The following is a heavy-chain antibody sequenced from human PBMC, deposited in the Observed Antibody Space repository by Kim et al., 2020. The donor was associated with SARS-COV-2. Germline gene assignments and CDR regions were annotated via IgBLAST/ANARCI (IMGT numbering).Heavy chain of an antibody. CDR2: ISSSSSTI. V-gene: IGHV3-48*04. D-gene: IGHD3-10*01. CDR3: ARGSAYYYGSGSYYDPDYYGMDV. CDR1: GFTFSSYG. J-gene: IGHJ6*02. Sequence: GGSLRLSCAASGFTFSSYGMNWVRQAPGKGLEWVSYISSSSSTIYYADSVKGRFTISRDNAKNSLYLQMNSLRAEDTAVYYCARGSAYYYGSGSYYDPDYYGMDVWGQGTTVTVSS.